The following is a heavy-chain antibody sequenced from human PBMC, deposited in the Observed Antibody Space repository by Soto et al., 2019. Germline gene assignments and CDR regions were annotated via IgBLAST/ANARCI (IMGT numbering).Heavy chain of an antibody. D-gene: IGHD3-22*01. CDR3: ARYYYDSSGYYRRWFDP. Sequence: QVQLQESGPGLVKPSETLSLTCTVSGGSISSYYWSWIRQPPGKGLEWIGYIYYSGSTNYNPSLRSRVTISVDTSKNQFSLNLSSVTAADTAVYYCARYYYDSSGYYRRWFDPWGQGTLVTVSS. CDR1: GGSISSYY. CDR2: IYYSGST. V-gene: IGHV4-59*01. J-gene: IGHJ5*02.